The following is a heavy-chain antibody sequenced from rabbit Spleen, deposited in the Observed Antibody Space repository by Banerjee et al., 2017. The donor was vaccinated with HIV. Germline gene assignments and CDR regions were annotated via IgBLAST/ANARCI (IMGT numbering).Heavy chain of an antibody. Sequence: QEQLVESGGDLVQPEGSLTLTCTASGFSFSSSYYMCWVRQALGKGLEWIACIYGGDGSSTASANWAKGRFSISKTSSPTVPLQMTSLTAADTATYFCARGSAAMTMVITGYYLSLWGPGTLVTVS. V-gene: IGHV1S45*01. CDR1: GFSFSSSYY. CDR2: IYGGDGSST. CDR3: ARGSAAMTMVITGYYLSL. J-gene: IGHJ4*01. D-gene: IGHD2-1*01.